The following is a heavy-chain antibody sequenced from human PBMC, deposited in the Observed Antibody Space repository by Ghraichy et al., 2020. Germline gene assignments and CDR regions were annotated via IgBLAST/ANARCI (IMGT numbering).Heavy chain of an antibody. D-gene: IGHD4-17*01. CDR3: AKDLYGDYGGLDY. CDR1: GFMFSTYA. J-gene: IGHJ4*02. Sequence: GGSLRLSCATSGFMFSTYAVTWVRQAPGKGLEWVSCISNSGGSTFYADSVKGRFTISRDNSKNTLYLQMNSLRAEDTAIYYCAKDLYGDYGGLDYWGQGTLVTVSS. V-gene: IGHV3-23*01. CDR2: ISNSGGST.